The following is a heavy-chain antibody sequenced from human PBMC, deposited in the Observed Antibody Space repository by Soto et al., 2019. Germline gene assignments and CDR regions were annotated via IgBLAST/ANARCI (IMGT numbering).Heavy chain of an antibody. V-gene: IGHV5-51*01. CDR1: GYSITNFG. D-gene: IGHD1-1*01. CDR3: ARHKPLDYYYYYYMDV. J-gene: IGHJ6*03. Sequence: ESHRDSCNVAGYSITNFGVGRVRQMPGKGLEWMGIIYPGDSDTRYSPSFQGQVTISADKSISTAYLQWSSLKASDTAMYYCARHKPLDYYYYYYMDVWGKGTTVTVYS. CDR2: IYPGDSDT.